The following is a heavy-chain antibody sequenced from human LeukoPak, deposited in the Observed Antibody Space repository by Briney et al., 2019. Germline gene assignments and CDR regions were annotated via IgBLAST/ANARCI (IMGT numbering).Heavy chain of an antibody. CDR2: IYYSGST. J-gene: IGHJ4*02. V-gene: IGHV4-59*08. Sequence: SETLSLTCTVSGGSISSYYWSWIRQPPGKGLEWIGYIYYSGSTNYNPSLKSRVTISVDTSKNQFSLKLSSVTAADTAVYYCASSTQTTQGEYYFDYWGQGTLVTVSS. CDR1: GGSISSYY. CDR3: ASSTQTTQGEYYFDY. D-gene: IGHD3-16*01.